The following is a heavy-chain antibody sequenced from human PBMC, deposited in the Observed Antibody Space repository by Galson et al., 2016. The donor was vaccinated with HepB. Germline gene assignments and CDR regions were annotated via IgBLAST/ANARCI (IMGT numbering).Heavy chain of an antibody. J-gene: IGHJ4*02. CDR3: AKDRRGGECFDY. CDR2: ISGSDGST. CDR1: GFTFSSYA. D-gene: IGHD2-21*01. V-gene: IGHV3-23*01. Sequence: SLRLSCAASGFTFSSYAMNWVRQAPGKGLEWVSTISGSDGSTYYADSVKGRFTISRDNSKNTLYLQMNSLRADDTAVYYCAKDRRGGECFDYWGQGTLVTVSS.